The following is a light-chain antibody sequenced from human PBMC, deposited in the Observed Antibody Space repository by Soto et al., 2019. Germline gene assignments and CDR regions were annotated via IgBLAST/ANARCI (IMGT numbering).Light chain of an antibody. V-gene: IGKV3-15*01. CDR1: QTISTK. J-gene: IGKJ1*01. CDR2: GAS. Sequence: EIVMTQSPVTLSVSPGERATLSCRASQTISTKLAWYQQKPGQAPRLLIYGASTRATGVPARFSGSGSGTEFTLTISSVQSEDFAVYYCKQYNDWPPKRTFGQGTKVDVK. CDR3: KQYNDWPPKRT.